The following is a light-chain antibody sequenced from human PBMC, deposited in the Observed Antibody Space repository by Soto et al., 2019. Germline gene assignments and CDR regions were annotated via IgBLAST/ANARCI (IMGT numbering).Light chain of an antibody. Sequence: EIVLTQSPATLTLSPGERATLSCRASQSVSSYLAWYQQKPGQAPRLLIYDASNRATGIPARFSGSGSGTDFTLTISSLEPEDLAVYYCQQRSNWPPITFGQGTPLEI. CDR1: QSVSSY. CDR2: DAS. CDR3: QQRSNWPPIT. J-gene: IGKJ5*01. V-gene: IGKV3-11*01.